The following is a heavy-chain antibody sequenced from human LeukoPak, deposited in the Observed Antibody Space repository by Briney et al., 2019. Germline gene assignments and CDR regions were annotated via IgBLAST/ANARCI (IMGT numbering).Heavy chain of an antibody. D-gene: IGHD6-13*01. Sequence: SETLALTCAVSGYSISSCYYLGWIRQPPGKWLEWIGSIYHSGSTYYNPSLKRRVTISVDTSKNQFSLKLSSVTAADTAVYYCAREVAAAGREVDYWGQGTLVTVSS. CDR1: GYSISSCYY. J-gene: IGHJ4*02. V-gene: IGHV4-38-2*02. CDR2: IYHSGST. CDR3: AREVAAAGREVDY.